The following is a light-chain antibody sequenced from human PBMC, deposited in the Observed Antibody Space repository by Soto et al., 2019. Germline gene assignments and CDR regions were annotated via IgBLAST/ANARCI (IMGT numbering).Light chain of an antibody. Sequence: EIVLTHSPGTLSLCPWEIATLSCRASHIVTSNYLAWYQQKPGQAPRLLFFGASIRATGIPDRFSGSGSGTDFTLTISRLEPEDFAVYHRQQYRSSPTTFGQGTKVDIK. J-gene: IGKJ1*01. V-gene: IGKV3-20*01. CDR3: QQYRSSPTT. CDR1: HIVTSNY. CDR2: GAS.